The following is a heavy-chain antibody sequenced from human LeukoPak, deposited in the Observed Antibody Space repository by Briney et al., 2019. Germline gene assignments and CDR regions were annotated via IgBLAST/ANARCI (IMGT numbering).Heavy chain of an antibody. J-gene: IGHJ4*02. D-gene: IGHD3-22*01. V-gene: IGHV1-2*02. CDR1: GYTFTGYY. CDR2: IDPNSGGT. CDR3: ARAGGYHYYDSSGYYSFDY. Sequence: ASVKVSCKASGYTFTGYYMHWVRQAPGQGLEWMGWIDPNSGGTNYARKFQGRVTMTRDTSISTAYMELSRLRSDDTAVYYCARAGGYHYYDSSGYYSFDYWGQGTLVTVSS.